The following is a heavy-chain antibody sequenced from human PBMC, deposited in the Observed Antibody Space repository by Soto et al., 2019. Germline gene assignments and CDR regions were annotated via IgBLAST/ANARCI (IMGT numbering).Heavy chain of an antibody. CDR1: GGTFSSYA. CDR2: IIPIFGTA. Sequence: SVKVSCKASGGTFSSYAISWVRQAPGQGLEWMGGIIPIFGTANYAQKFQGRVTITADESTSTAYMELSSLRSEDTAVYYCARDQSSYDSSGYYSNWGQGTLVTVSS. D-gene: IGHD3-22*01. J-gene: IGHJ4*02. V-gene: IGHV1-69*13. CDR3: ARDQSSYDSSGYYSN.